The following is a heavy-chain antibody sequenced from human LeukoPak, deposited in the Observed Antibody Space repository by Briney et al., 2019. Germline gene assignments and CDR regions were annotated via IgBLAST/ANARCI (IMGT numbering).Heavy chain of an antibody. Sequence: GGSLRLSCAASGFTFDDYAMHWVRQAPGKGLEWVSGISWNSGSIGYADSVKGRSTISRDNARNSLYLQMNSLRAEDTAVYYCARDSITMVRGVIISRHFDYWGQGTLVTVSS. J-gene: IGHJ4*02. CDR2: ISWNSGSI. CDR1: GFTFDDYA. CDR3: ARDSITMVRGVIISRHFDY. D-gene: IGHD3-10*01. V-gene: IGHV3-9*01.